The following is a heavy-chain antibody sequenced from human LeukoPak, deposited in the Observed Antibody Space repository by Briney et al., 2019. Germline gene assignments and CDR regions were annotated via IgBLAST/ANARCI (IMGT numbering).Heavy chain of an antibody. D-gene: IGHD2-21*02. CDR1: GGSISSSNW. Sequence: SETLSLTCAVSGGSISSSNWWSWVRQPPEKGLEWIGEIFHSGGTNYNPSLKSRVTISVDKPKNQFSLKLSSVTAADTAVYYCARGHSSVVTVIPYYFDYWGQGTLVTVSS. CDR2: IFHSGGT. CDR3: ARGHSSVVTVIPYYFDY. V-gene: IGHV4-4*02. J-gene: IGHJ4*02.